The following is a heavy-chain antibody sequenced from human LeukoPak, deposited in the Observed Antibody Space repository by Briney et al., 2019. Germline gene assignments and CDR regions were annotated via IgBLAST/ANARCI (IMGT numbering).Heavy chain of an antibody. Sequence: PSETLSPTCTVSGGSISSYYWSWIRQPPGKGLEWIGYIYYSGSTNYNPSLKSRVTISVDTSKNQFSLKLSSVTAADTAVYYCARSRDGYNRDFDYWGQGTLVTVSS. CDR3: ARSRDGYNRDFDY. CDR1: GGSISSYY. V-gene: IGHV4-59*01. J-gene: IGHJ4*02. D-gene: IGHD5-24*01. CDR2: IYYSGST.